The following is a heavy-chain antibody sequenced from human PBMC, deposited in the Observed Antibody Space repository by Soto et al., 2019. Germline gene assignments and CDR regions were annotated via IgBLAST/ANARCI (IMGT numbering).Heavy chain of an antibody. Sequence: GGPVKVSCKASGYTFTSYGISWVRQAPGQGLEWMGWISAYNGNTNYAQKPQGRVTMTTDTSTSTAYMELRSLRSDDTAVYYCARSPTVTTSSWFDPWGQGTLVTVSS. CDR1: GYTFTSYG. CDR3: ARSPTVTTSSWFDP. V-gene: IGHV1-18*04. CDR2: ISAYNGNT. J-gene: IGHJ5*02. D-gene: IGHD4-17*01.